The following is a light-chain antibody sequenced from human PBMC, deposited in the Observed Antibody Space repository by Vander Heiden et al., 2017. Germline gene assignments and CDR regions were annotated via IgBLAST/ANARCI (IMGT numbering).Light chain of an antibody. J-gene: IGLJ2*01. Sequence: QSVLTQPPSASGTPGQRATISRSGSSSNIGSNYGYWYQQLPGTAPKLLIYRNKQRPSGVPDRFSGSKSGTSASLAISGLRSEDEADYYCAAWDDSLSGVVFGGGTKLTVI. CDR1: SSNIGSNY. V-gene: IGLV1-47*01. CDR2: RNK. CDR3: AAWDDSLSGVV.